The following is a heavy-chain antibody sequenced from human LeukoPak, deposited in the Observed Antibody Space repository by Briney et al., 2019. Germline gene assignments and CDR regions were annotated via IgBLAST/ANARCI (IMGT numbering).Heavy chain of an antibody. Sequence: GGSLRLSCAASGFTFSSYGMHWVRQAPGKGLEWVAVISYDGSNKYYADSVKGRFTISRDNSKNTLYLQMNSLRAEDTAVYYCAKEFTYYYDSSGPGRRPGSVFDIWGQGTMVTVSS. CDR2: ISYDGSNK. J-gene: IGHJ3*02. CDR3: AKEFTYYYDSSGPGRRPGSVFDI. CDR1: GFTFSSYG. D-gene: IGHD3-22*01. V-gene: IGHV3-30*18.